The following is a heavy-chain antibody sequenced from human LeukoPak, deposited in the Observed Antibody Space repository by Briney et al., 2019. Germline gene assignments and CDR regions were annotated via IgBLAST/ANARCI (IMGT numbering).Heavy chain of an antibody. CDR1: GFTFSNAW. CDR2: IKSKTDGGTT. V-gene: IGHV3-15*01. CDR3: TTEQQQGQFDP. D-gene: IGHD6-13*01. Sequence: GGSLRLSCAASGFTFSNAWMSWVRQAPGKGLEWVGRIKSKTDGGTTDYAAPVKGRFTITRDDSKNTLYLQMNSLKTEDTAVYYCTTEQQQGQFDPWGQGTLITVSS. J-gene: IGHJ5*02.